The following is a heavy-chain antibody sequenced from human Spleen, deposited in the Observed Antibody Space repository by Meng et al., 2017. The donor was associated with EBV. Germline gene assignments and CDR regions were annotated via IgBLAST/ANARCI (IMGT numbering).Heavy chain of an antibody. CDR1: GYTFTGYY. Sequence: QAQVVHAGAEVKKPGASLKVSCKTSGYTFTGYYIHWVRQAPGQGLEWMGRINPDSGGTDYAQKYQDRVTMTRDTSISTAYMELSSLRSDDTAIYYCARVRCFDGSCNWGYWGQGTLVTVSS. V-gene: IGHV1-2*06. CDR3: ARVRCFDGSCNWGY. D-gene: IGHD2-15*01. CDR2: INPDSGGT. J-gene: IGHJ4*02.